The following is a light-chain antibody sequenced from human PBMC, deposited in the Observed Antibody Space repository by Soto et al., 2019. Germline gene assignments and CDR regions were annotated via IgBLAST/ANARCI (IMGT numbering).Light chain of an antibody. CDR3: CSYVGNYNYV. V-gene: IGLV2-11*01. CDR2: DIS. CDR1: SSDVGAFKY. Sequence: QSALTQPRSVSGSPGQSVTISCTGTSSDVGAFKYVSWYQQHPGKAPKLMIYDISEPPPGVPDRFSGSKSANTASLTISGVQAEDEAEYYCCSYVGNYNYVLGPGTKDTLL. J-gene: IGLJ1*01.